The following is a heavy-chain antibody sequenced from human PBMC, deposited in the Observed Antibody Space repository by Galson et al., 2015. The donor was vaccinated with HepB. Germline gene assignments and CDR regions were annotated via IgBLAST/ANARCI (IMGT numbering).Heavy chain of an antibody. J-gene: IGHJ4*02. V-gene: IGHV3-33*01. Sequence: SLRLSCAASGFTFSSYGMHWVRQTGKGLEWAAVIWFDGSREYYADSVKGRFTISRDNSKNMVYLQMSSLRAEDTAVYFCARVHVSYLDYWGQGTLVTVSS. CDR2: IWFDGSRE. CDR3: ARVHVSYLDY. CDR1: GFTFSSYG. D-gene: IGHD3-10*01.